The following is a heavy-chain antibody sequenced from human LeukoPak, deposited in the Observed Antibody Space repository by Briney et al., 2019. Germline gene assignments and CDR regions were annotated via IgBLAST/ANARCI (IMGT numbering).Heavy chain of an antibody. Sequence: SETLSLTCTVSGGSISSYYWSWIRQTPGKGLEGIRYIYYSGSTNYNPSLKSRVTISVDTSKNQFSLKLSSVTAADTAVYYCARDGYGYSSSWYDYWGQGTLVTVSS. CDR3: ARDGYGYSSSWYDY. J-gene: IGHJ4*02. CDR2: IYYSGST. V-gene: IGHV4-59*13. D-gene: IGHD6-13*01. CDR1: GGSISSYY.